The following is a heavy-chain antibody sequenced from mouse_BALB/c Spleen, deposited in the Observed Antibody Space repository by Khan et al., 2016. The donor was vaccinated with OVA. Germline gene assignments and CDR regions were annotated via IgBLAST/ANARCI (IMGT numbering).Heavy chain of an antibody. CDR1: GYSFTLYY. D-gene: IGHD2-14*01. Sequence: EVQLQQSGPDLVKPGASVKISCKASGYSFTLYYMNWVKQSHGKSLEWIGRVNPTTGGSDYNQEFKGKAILTVDKSSNTAYMELHSLTSEDSAVYYCARGYDFVAYWGQGTLVTVSA. V-gene: IGHV1-26*01. CDR2: VNPTTGGS. CDR3: ARGYDFVAY. J-gene: IGHJ3*01.